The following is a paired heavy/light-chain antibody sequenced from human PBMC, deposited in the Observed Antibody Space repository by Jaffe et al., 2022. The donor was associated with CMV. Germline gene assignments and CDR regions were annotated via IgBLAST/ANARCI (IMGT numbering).Light chain of an antibody. Sequence: QSVLTQPPSVSGAPGQRVTISCTGSSSNIGAGYDVHWYQQLPGTAPKLLIYGNSNRPSGVPDRFSGSKSGTSASLAITGLQAEDEADYYCQSYDSSLSEVFGTGTKVTVL. V-gene: IGLV1-40*01. J-gene: IGLJ1*01. CDR1: SSNIGAGYD. CDR2: GNS. CDR3: QSYDSSLSEV.
Heavy chain of an antibody. J-gene: IGHJ6*03. CDR1: GYTFTSYG. CDR2: ISAYNGNT. CDR3: ARGSYDFWSGYRGYYYYYMDV. Sequence: QVQLVQSGAEVKKPGASVKVSCKASGYTFTSYGISWVRQAPGQGLEWMGWISAYNGNTNYAQKLQGRVTMTTDTSTSTAYMELRSLRSDDTAVYYCARGSYDFWSGYRGYYYYYMDVWGKGTTVTVSS. D-gene: IGHD3-3*01. V-gene: IGHV1-18*04.